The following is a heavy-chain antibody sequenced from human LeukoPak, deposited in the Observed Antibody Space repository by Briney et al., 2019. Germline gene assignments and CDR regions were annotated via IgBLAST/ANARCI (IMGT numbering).Heavy chain of an antibody. CDR1: GFTFRNAW. CDR2: IKSKTDGGTT. D-gene: IGHD5-24*01. J-gene: IGHJ4*02. V-gene: IGHV3-15*01. Sequence: GGSLRLSCAASGFTFRNAWMSWVRQAPGKGLEWVGRIKSKTDGGTTDYAAPVKGRFTISRDDSKNTLYLQMNSLKTEDTAVYYCTTNTFGDGYNSGWGQGTLVTVSS. CDR3: TTNTFGDGYNSG.